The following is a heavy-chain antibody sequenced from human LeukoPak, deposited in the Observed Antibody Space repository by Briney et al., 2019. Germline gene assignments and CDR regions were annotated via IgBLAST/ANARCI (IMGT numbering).Heavy chain of an antibody. V-gene: IGHV1-3*01. D-gene: IGHD3-3*01. Sequence: ASVKVSCKASGYTFTSYAMHWVRQAPGQRLEWMGWINAGNGNTKYSQKFQGRVTITRDTSASTAYMELSSLRSEDTAVYYCARVNVASYDFWSGYFPGSDWFDPWGQGTLVTVSS. CDR3: ARVNVASYDFWSGYFPGSDWFDP. J-gene: IGHJ5*02. CDR2: INAGNGNT. CDR1: GYTFTSYA.